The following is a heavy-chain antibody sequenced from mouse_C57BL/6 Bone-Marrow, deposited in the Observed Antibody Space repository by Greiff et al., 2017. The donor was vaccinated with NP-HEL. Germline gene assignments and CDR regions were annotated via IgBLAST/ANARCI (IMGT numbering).Heavy chain of an antibody. CDR3: ARHEDYGNPRRHFFDY. CDR1: GYTFTEYT. V-gene: IGHV1-62-2*01. CDR2: FYPGSGSI. J-gene: IGHJ2*01. D-gene: IGHD2-1*01. Sequence: QVQLQQSGAELVKPGASVKLSCKASGYTFTEYTIHWVKQRSGQGLEWIGWFYPGSGSIKYNEKFKDKATLTADKSSSTVYMELSRLTSEDSAVYFCARHEDYGNPRRHFFDYWGQGTTLTVSS.